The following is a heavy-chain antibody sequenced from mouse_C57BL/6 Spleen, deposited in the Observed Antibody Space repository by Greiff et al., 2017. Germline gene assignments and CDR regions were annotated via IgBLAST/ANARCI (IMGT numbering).Heavy chain of an antibody. D-gene: IGHD2-13*01. CDR3: ARGEAYFDV. CDR1: GFTFSSYA. V-gene: IGHV5-4*03. CDR2: ISDGGSYT. J-gene: IGHJ1*03. Sequence: EVKLMESGGGLVKPGGSLKLSCAASGFTFSSYAMSWVRQTPEKRLEWVATISDGGSYTYYPDNVKGRFTISRDNAKNNLYLQMSHLKSEDTAMYYCARGEAYFDVWGTGTTVTVAS.